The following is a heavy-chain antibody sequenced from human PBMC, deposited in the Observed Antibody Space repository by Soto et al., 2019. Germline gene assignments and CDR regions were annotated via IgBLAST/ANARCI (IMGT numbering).Heavy chain of an antibody. Sequence: GGSLRLSCAASGFTFSSYAMSWVRQAPGKGLEWVSAISGSGGSTYYADSVKGRFTISRDNSKNTLYLQMNSLRAEDTAVYYCAKVGGLGYCSGGSCYSFDYWGQGTLVTVSS. CDR2: ISGSGGST. J-gene: IGHJ4*02. CDR3: AKVGGLGYCSGGSCYSFDY. D-gene: IGHD2-15*01. CDR1: GFTFSSYA. V-gene: IGHV3-23*01.